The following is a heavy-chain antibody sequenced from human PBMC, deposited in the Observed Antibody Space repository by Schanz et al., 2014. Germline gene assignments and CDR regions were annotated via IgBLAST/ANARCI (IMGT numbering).Heavy chain of an antibody. J-gene: IGHJ4*02. CDR2: LNPHSGGT. D-gene: IGHD3-3*01. Sequence: QVQLVQSGAEVKRPGASVKISCKASGYTFTDYYMNWVRQAPGQGLEWMGWLNPHSGGTHYALRFQGRVTMTRDTSINTAYMELRRLRSDDTATYYCERGRPGPWRFGDSWGQGPLLPLSS. V-gene: IGHV1-2*02. CDR3: ERGRPGPWRFGDS. CDR1: GYTFTDYY.